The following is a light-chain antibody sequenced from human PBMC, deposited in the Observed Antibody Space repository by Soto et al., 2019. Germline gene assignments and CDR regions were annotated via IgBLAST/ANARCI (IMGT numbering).Light chain of an antibody. CDR2: SAS. V-gene: IGKV3-20*01. J-gene: IGKJ1*01. CDR3: QHYGTSPST. CDR1: QSVSGTY. Sequence: LKQSPGTLSLTSGERATISCRASQSVSGTYLAWYQQKPGQAPRLLIYSASTRATGIPDRFSGSGSGTDFTLTISRLEPEDFAVYYCQHYGTSPSTFGRGTKVDIK.